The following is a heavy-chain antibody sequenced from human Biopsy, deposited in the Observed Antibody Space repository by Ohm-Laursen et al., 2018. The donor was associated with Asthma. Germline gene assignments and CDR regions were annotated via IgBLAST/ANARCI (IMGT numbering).Heavy chain of an antibody. J-gene: IGHJ1*01. Sequence: SLRLSCAASGFTFSHYNMNWVRQAPGKGLEWVSSITDSSRYIKYADSVKGRFTISRDNAKNSLYLQMNSLRAEDTAVYYCARTFQFWSPYHAEHYQLWGQGTLVTVPS. V-gene: IGHV3-21*01. CDR1: GFTFSHYN. CDR2: ITDSSRYI. D-gene: IGHD3-3*01. CDR3: ARTFQFWSPYHAEHYQL.